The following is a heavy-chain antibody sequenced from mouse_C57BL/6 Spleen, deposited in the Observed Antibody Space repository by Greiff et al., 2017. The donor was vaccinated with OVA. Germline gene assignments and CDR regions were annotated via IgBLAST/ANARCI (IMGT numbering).Heavy chain of an antibody. Sequence: EVKVEESGGGLVQPGGSLKLSCAASGFTFSDYYMYWVRQTPEQRLEWVAYISTGGGSTYYPDTVKGRFTLSRDNAQNTLYLQMSRLKSEDTAMYYCARHVFQLGLRDYYAMDYWGQGTSVTVSS. D-gene: IGHD3-1*01. CDR2: ISTGGGST. CDR3: ARHVFQLGLRDYYAMDY. J-gene: IGHJ4*01. CDR1: GFTFSDYY. V-gene: IGHV5-12*01.